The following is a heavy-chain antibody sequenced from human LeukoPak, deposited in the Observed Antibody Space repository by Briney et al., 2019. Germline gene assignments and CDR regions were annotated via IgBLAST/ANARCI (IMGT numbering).Heavy chain of an antibody. J-gene: IGHJ4*02. Sequence: SQTLSLTCAVSGGSISSGGYSWSWIRQPPGKGLEWIGYIYHSGSTYYNPSLKSRVTISVDRSKNQFSLKLSSVTAADTAVYYCARMYYYDSSGYFPAQYYFDYWGQGTLVTVSS. D-gene: IGHD3-22*01. CDR3: ARMYYYDSSGYFPAQYYFDY. CDR2: IYHSGST. V-gene: IGHV4-30-2*01. CDR1: GGSISSGGYS.